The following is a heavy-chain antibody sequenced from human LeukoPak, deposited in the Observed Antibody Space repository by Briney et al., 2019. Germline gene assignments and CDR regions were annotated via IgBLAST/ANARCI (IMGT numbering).Heavy chain of an antibody. Sequence: GGSLRLSCAASGFSFSGYWMSWVRHTPGKGLEWVGSIKSKTDGGTTDYAAPVKGRFTISRDDSKNTLYLQMNSLKTEDTAVYYCTTDPPVEIVVTYWGQGTLVTVSS. CDR2: IKSKTDGGTT. J-gene: IGHJ4*02. D-gene: IGHD3-22*01. V-gene: IGHV3-15*01. CDR1: GFSFSGYW. CDR3: TTDPPVEIVVTY.